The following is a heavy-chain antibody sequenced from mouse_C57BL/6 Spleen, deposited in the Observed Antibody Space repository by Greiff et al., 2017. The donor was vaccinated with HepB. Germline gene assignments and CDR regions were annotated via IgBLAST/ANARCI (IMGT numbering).Heavy chain of an antibody. D-gene: IGHD2-1*01. V-gene: IGHV1-64*01. CDR1: FYTFTSYL. Sequence: HLHHPFSYLLNPFSSLNLSFNASFYTFTSYLMHWVKHSPLQFLEWIGMIHPNSGSTNYNEKFKSKATLTVDKSSSTAYMQLSSLTSEDSAVYYCARSGNGGYWGQGTTLTVSS. J-gene: IGHJ2*01. CDR2: IHPNSGST. CDR3: ARSGNGGY.